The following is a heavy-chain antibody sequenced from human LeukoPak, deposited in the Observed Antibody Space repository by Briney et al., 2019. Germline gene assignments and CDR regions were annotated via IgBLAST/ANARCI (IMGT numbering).Heavy chain of an antibody. CDR2: ISAYNGNT. D-gene: IGHD1-7*01. V-gene: IGHV1-18*01. J-gene: IGHJ3*02. CDR3: ATRESNRYNWNYGDAFDI. Sequence: ASVKVSCKASGYTFTSYGISLVRQAPGQGLEWIGWISAYNGNTNYAQKLQGRVTMTTDTSTSTAYMELRSLRSDDTAMYYCATRESNRYNWNYGDAFDIWGQGTMVTVSS. CDR1: GYTFTSYG.